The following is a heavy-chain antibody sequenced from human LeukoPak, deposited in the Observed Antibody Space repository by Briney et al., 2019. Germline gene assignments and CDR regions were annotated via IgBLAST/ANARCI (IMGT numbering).Heavy chain of an antibody. D-gene: IGHD6-6*01. CDR1: GYTFTSYG. J-gene: IGHJ3*02. CDR3: ARGPIAARPGVAFDI. CDR2: ISAYNGNT. V-gene: IGHV1-18*01. Sequence: ASVKVSCKASGYTFTSYGISWVRQAPGQGLEWMGWISAYNGNTNYAQKLQGRVTMTTDTSTSTAYMELRSLRSDDTAVYYCARGPIAARPGVAFDIWGQGTMVTVSS.